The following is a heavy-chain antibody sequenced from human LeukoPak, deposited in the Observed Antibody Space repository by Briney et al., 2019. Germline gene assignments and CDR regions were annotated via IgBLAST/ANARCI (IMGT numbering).Heavy chain of an antibody. CDR2: AYVNGHT. Sequence: SETLSLTCTVSGGSVSSTACYWGWIRQTPGKGLEWIGNAYVNGHTYYNPSLKSRVTIVVDTSKNEFSLKLSSVTAADTAVYYCARLGGYNLSRNAFDIWGRGTLVTVSS. D-gene: IGHD5-24*01. CDR3: ARLGGYNLSRNAFDI. V-gene: IGHV4-39*01. CDR1: GGSVSSTACY. J-gene: IGHJ3*02.